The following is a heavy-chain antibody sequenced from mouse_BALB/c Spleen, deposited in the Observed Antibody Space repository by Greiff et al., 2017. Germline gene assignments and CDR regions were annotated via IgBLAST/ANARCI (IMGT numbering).Heavy chain of an antibody. D-gene: IGHD1-1*01. CDR2: IYPGNVNT. V-gene: IGHV1S56*01. J-gene: IGHJ4*01. CDR1: GYTFTSYY. CDR3: ARSHYYYGSSYGNYAMDY. Sequence: VKLQQSGPELVKPGASVRISCKASGYTFTSYYIHWVKQRPGQGLEWIGWIYPGNVNTKYNEKFKGKATLTADKSSSTAYMQLSSLTSEDSAVYFCARSHYYYGSSYGNYAMDYWGQGTSVTVSS.